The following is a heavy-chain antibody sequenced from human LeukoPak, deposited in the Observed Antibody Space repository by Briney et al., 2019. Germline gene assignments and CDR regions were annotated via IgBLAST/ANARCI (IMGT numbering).Heavy chain of an antibody. V-gene: IGHV3-11*04. CDR2: ISSSGSTI. D-gene: IGHD2-2*01. CDR3: ASPPVVPAALWVSDYYYYMDV. Sequence: GSLRLSRAASGFTFSDYYMSWFRQAPGKGLEWVSYISSSGSTIYYADSVKGRFTISRDNAKNSLYLQMNSLRAEDTAVYYCASPPVVPAALWVSDYYYYMDVWGKGTTVTVSS. CDR1: GFTFSDYY. J-gene: IGHJ6*03.